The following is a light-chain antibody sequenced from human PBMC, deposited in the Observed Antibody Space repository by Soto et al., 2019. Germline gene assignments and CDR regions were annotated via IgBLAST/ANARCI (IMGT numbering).Light chain of an antibody. CDR2: EVS. Sequence: QSALTQPASVSGSPGQSITISCTGTSSDVGGYNYVSWYQQHPGKAPKLMIYEVSNRPSGVSNCFSGSKSGNTASLTFSGLQAEDKADYYCSSYTSSSTLVFGTGTKLTVL. J-gene: IGLJ1*01. V-gene: IGLV2-14*01. CDR3: SSYTSSSTLV. CDR1: SSDVGGYNY.